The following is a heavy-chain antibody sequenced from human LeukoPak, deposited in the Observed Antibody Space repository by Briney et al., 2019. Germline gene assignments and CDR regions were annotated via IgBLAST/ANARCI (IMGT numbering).Heavy chain of an antibody. V-gene: IGHV1-8*01. D-gene: IGHD3-3*01. CDR2: MNPNSGNT. CDR1: GYTFTSYD. J-gene: IGHJ6*02. Sequence: GASVKVSCKASGYTFTSYDINWVRQATGQGLEWMGWMNPNSGNTGYAQKFQGRVTMTRNTSISTAYMELSSLRSEDTAVYYCARTYDLWSGYRGYYGMDVWGQGTTVTVSS. CDR3: ARTYDLWSGYRGYYGMDV.